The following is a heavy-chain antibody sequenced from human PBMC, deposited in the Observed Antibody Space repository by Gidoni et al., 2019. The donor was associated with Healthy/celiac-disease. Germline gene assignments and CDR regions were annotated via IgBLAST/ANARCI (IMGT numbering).Heavy chain of an antibody. D-gene: IGHD1-20*01. CDR2: ISWNSGSI. CDR1: GFTFDDYA. V-gene: IGHV3-9*01. Sequence: EVQLVESGGGLVQPGRSLRLSCAASGFTFDDYAMHWVRQAPGKGLEWVSGISWNSGSIGYADSVKGRFTISRDNAKNSLYLQMNSLRAEDTALYYCAKARGRITGTGDYWGQGTLVTVSS. J-gene: IGHJ4*02. CDR3: AKARGRITGTGDY.